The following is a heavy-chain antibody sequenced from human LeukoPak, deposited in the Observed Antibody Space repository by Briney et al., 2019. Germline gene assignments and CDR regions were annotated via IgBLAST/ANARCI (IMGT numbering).Heavy chain of an antibody. D-gene: IGHD4-17*01. CDR1: GHTLIELP. CDR2: FDPEDGDT. Sequence: ASVKVSCKVSGHTLIELPIHWVRQAPGKGFEWMGGFDPEDGDTIYAQRFRGRVTMTEDTSIETAYMEMSSLRFDDTAVYYCTTAFYIDGDPGYWGQGTLVTVSS. V-gene: IGHV1-24*01. CDR3: TTAFYIDGDPGY. J-gene: IGHJ4*02.